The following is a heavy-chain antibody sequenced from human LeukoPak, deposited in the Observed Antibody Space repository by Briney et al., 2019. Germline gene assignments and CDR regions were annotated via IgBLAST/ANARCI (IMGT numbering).Heavy chain of an antibody. CDR2: INTDGSST. CDR3: ARDFQFRGV. V-gene: IGHV3-74*01. J-gene: IGHJ4*02. D-gene: IGHD3-10*01. CDR1: GFIFSSYW. Sequence: PGGSLRLSCAASGFIFSSYWLHWVRQAPGKGLVWVSRINTDGSSTSYVDSVKGRFTISRDNAKNTMYLQMNGLRAEDTAVYYCARDFQFRGVWGQGTLVTVSS.